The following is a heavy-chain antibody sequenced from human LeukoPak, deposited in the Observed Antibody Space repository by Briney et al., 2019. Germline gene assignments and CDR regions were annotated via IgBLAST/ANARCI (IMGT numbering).Heavy chain of an antibody. CDR1: GLIFSNYA. J-gene: IGHJ1*01. CDR3: ARDPPSFQH. CDR2: ISVSGGSA. V-gene: IGHV3-23*01. Sequence: GGSLRLSCAASGLIFSNYAMSWVRQAPGKGLEWVSTISVSGGSANYADSAKGRFTISRDNAKNSLYLQMNSLRAEDTAVYYCARDPPSFQHWGQGTLVTVSS.